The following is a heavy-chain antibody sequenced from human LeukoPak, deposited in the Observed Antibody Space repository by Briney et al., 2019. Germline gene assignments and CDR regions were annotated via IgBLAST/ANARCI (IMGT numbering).Heavy chain of an antibody. CDR2: ISYDGSNK. V-gene: IGHV3-30*04. D-gene: IGHD3-22*01. CDR1: GFTFSSYA. CDR3: AKASTRSFTSGYYGDAFDI. Sequence: GGSLRLSCAASGFTFSSYAMHWVRQAPGKGREWGAVISYDGSNKYYADSVKGGFTISRDNAKNSLYLQMNSLRAEDMALYYCAKASTRSFTSGYYGDAFDIWGQGTMVSVSS. J-gene: IGHJ3*02.